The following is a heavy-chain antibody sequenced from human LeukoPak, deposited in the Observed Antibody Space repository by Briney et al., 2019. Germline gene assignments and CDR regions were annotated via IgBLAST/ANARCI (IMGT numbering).Heavy chain of an antibody. CDR2: INPNSGGA. D-gene: IGHD5-12*01. CDR3: ARGPDSGFETY. CDR1: GYTFTGYY. J-gene: IGHJ4*02. V-gene: IGHV1-2*02. Sequence: GASVKVSCKASGYTFTGYYIHWVRQAPGQGLEWMGWINPNSGGANYAQKFQGRVTMTRDTSISTAYMELSRLRSDDTAVFYCARGPDSGFETYWGQGTLVTVSS.